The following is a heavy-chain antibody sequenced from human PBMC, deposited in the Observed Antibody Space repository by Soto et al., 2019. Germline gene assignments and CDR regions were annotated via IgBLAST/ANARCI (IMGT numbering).Heavy chain of an antibody. Sequence: PSETLSLTCTVSGGSISSGGYYWSWIRQHPGKGLEWIGYIYYSGSTYYNPSLKSRVTISVDTSKNQFSLKLSSVTAADTAVYYCARDAAVRDGYFAFDIWGQGPMVTVSS. CDR3: ARDAAVRDGYFAFDI. V-gene: IGHV4-31*03. J-gene: IGHJ3*02. CDR1: GGSISSGGYY. D-gene: IGHD5-12*01. CDR2: IYYSGST.